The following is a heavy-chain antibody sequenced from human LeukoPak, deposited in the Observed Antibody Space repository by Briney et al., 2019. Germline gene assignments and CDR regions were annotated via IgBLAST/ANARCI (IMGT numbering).Heavy chain of an antibody. CDR1: GFTFSSYA. D-gene: IGHD2-2*01. J-gene: IGHJ4*02. V-gene: IGHV3-30*04. CDR3: AREWCSSTSCCFDY. CDR2: ISYDGSNK. Sequence: GGSLRLSCAASGFTFSSYAMHWVRQAPGKGLEWVAVISYDGSNKYYADSVKGRFTISRDNSKNTLYLQMNSLRAEDTAVYYCAREWCSSTSCCFDYWGQGTLVTVPS.